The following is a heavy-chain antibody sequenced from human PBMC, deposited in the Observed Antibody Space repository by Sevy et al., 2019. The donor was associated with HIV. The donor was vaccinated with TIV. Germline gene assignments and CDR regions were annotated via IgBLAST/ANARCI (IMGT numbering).Heavy chain of an antibody. J-gene: IGHJ4*03. CDR3: ARDGGWYNYATSAY. D-gene: IGHD1-1*01. CDR1: GFTFSTHG. Sequence: GGSLRLSCAASGFTFSTHGMHWVRQAPGKGLEWVAVISYDGNKKYYADSVKGRLTISRDNSKNTLFLHMNSLRAEDTAVYYCARDGGWYNYATSAYWGQGTLVTVSS. V-gene: IGHV3-30*03. CDR2: ISYDGNKK.